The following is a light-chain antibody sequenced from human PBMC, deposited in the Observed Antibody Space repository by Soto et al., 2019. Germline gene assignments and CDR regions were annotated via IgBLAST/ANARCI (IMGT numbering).Light chain of an antibody. J-gene: IGKJ1*01. CDR3: QQSHSTPPT. CDR2: AAS. V-gene: IGKV1-39*01. CDR1: QSISSY. Sequence: DIQMTQSPSSLSASVGDRVTITCRASQSISSYLNWYQQKPGKAPKLLIYAASNLRSGVPSRFSGSESGTDFTLTISSLQLEDFATYYCQQSHSTPPTFGQGTQVEIK.